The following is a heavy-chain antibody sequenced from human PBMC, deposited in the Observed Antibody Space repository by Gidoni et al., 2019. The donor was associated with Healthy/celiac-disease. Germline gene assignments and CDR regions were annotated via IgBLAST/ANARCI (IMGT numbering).Heavy chain of an antibody. CDR2: ISYDGSNK. J-gene: IGHJ6*02. D-gene: IGHD1-26*01. CDR3: ARGVGWELLGYGMDV. Sequence: QVQLVESGGGVVQPGRALRLSCAASGFTFSSYAMHWVRQAPGKGLEWVAVISYDGSNKYYADSVKGRFTISRDNSKNTLYLQMNSLRAEDTAVYYGARGVGWELLGYGMDVWGQGTTVTVSS. CDR1: GFTFSSYA. V-gene: IGHV3-30-3*01.